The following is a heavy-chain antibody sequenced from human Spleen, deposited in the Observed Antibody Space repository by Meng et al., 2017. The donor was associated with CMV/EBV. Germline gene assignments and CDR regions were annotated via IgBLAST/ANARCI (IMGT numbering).Heavy chain of an antibody. CDR2: IDPSGGST. J-gene: IGHJ5*02. D-gene: IGHD2-2*01. CDR3: ARILSDDTSGLDP. CDR1: GYSFTSFY. Sequence: CTASGYSFTSFYLHWVRQAPGQGLEWMGIIDPSGGSTSYAQRFQGRVTMTRDTSTSTVYMELSSLRSDDTAVYYCARILSDDTSGLDPWGQGTLVTVSS. V-gene: IGHV1-46*01.